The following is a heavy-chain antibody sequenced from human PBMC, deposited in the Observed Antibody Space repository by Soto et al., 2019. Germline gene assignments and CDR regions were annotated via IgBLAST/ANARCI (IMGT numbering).Heavy chain of an antibody. Sequence: QVQLVQSGAEAKKPGSSVKVSCKASGGTSSTYGITWVRQGPGQGHEWMGGIIPLFGTPHYAQKFQGRVAITADASTSTAYMELSSLRSEDTAVYYCGTYSSGWAYFAYWGQGTLVTVSS. D-gene: IGHD6-19*01. J-gene: IGHJ4*02. V-gene: IGHV1-69*12. CDR3: GTYSSGWAYFAY. CDR2: IIPLFGTP. CDR1: GGTSSTYG.